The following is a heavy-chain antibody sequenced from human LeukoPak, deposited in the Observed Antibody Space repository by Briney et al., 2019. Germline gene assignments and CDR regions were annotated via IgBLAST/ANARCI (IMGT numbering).Heavy chain of an antibody. Sequence: GGSLRLSCTASGLTFGDYGIIWVRQAPGKGLEWVGFIRSKAYGATPEYAASVKGRFTISRDDSQSIAYLQVDSLKSEDTALYYCSRGSHTRGWSDFDFWGQGTLVIVSS. CDR1: GLTFGDYG. V-gene: IGHV3-49*04. J-gene: IGHJ4*02. D-gene: IGHD6-19*01. CDR2: IRSKAYGATP. CDR3: SRGSHTRGWSDFDF.